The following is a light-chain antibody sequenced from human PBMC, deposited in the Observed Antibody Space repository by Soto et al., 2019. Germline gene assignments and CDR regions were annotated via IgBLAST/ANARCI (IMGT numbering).Light chain of an antibody. CDR1: SSNIGNNY. CDR3: GTWDNSLSAYFV. V-gene: IGLV1-51*02. J-gene: IGLJ1*01. Sequence: QSVLTQAPSVSAAPGQKVTISCSGSSSNIGNNYVSWYQHLPGTAPKLLIYQNNKRPSGIPDRFSGSKSGTSATLGITGLQTGDEADYYCGTWDNSLSAYFVFGTGTKATVL. CDR2: QNN.